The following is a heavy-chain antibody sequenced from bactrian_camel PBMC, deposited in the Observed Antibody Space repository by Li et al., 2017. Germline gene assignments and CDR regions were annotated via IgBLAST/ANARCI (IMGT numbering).Heavy chain of an antibody. V-gene: IGHV3S40*01. CDR2: ISSTSGAT. D-gene: IGHD2*01. J-gene: IGHJ4*01. Sequence: DVQLVESGGGSVQAGGSLRLSCVLYGYTGTGYWGWVRQAPGKGLEWVSAISSTSGATYYGNSVKGRFAISRDNTQNTLYLQLNSLRTEDSGVYYCVTGGSWGRLGQGTQVTVS. CDR1: GYTGTGY.